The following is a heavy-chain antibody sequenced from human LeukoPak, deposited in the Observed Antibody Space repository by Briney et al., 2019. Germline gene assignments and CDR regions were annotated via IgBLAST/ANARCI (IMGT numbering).Heavy chain of an antibody. CDR3: ARGPSCNYSNYCDYYYMDV. CDR1: GGSISSGGYY. D-gene: IGHD4-11*01. CDR2: IYHSGST. J-gene: IGHJ6*03. V-gene: IGHV4-30-2*01. Sequence: PSETLSLTCTVSGGSISSGGYYWSWIRQPPGKGLEWIGYIYHSGSTYYNPSLKSRVTISVDTSKNQFSLKLSSVTAADTAVYYCARGPSCNYSNYCDYYYMDVWGKGTTVTVSS.